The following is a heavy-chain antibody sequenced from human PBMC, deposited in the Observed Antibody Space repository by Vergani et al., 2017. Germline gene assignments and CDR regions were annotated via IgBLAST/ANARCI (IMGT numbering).Heavy chain of an antibody. V-gene: IGHV3-73*01. D-gene: IGHD3-16*02. Sequence: EVQLVESGGGLVQPGGSLKLSCAASGFTFSGSAMHWVRQASGKGLEWVGRIRSKANSYATAYAASVKGRFTISRDDSKNKAYLQMNSLKTEDTAVYYCTRHDDYDYVWGSYRHFDYWGQGTLVTVSS. CDR1: GFTFSGSA. J-gene: IGHJ4*02. CDR2: IRSKANSYAT. CDR3: TRHDDYDYVWGSYRHFDY.